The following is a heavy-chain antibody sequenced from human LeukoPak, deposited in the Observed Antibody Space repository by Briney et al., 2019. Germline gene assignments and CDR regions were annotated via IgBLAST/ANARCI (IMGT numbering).Heavy chain of an antibody. D-gene: IGHD4-17*01. Sequence: ASVKVSCKASGYTFTSYDINWVRQATGQGLEWMGWMNPNSGNTGYAQKFQGRVTTTRNTSISTAYMELSSLRSEDTAVYYCARGGNGDYALDYWGQGTLVTVSS. CDR1: GYTFTSYD. CDR2: MNPNSGNT. J-gene: IGHJ4*02. CDR3: ARGGNGDYALDY. V-gene: IGHV1-8*01.